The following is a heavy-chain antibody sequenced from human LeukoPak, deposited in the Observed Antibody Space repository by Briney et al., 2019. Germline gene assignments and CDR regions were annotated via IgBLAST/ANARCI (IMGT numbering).Heavy chain of an antibody. CDR3: ARDRMRYYGMDV. CDR1: GFTVSSNY. J-gene: IGHJ6*02. Sequence: QSGGSLRLSCAASGFTVSSNYMSWVRQAPGKGLEWVSVIYSGGSTFYADSVKGRFTISRDNSKNTLYLEMNSLRAEDTAVYYCARDRMRYYGMDVWGQGTKVTVSS. V-gene: IGHV3-53*01. CDR2: IYSGGST.